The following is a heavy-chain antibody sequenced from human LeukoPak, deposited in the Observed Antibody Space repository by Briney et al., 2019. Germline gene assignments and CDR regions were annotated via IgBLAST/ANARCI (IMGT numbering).Heavy chain of an antibody. CDR2: IYHSGST. D-gene: IGHD6-13*01. Sequence: SQTLSLTCAVSGGSISSGGYSWRWIRQPPGKGLEWIGYIYHSGSTYYNPSLKSRVTISVDRSKNQFSLKLSSVTAADTAVYYCARGIGAAAGSYYFDYWGQGTLVTVSS. V-gene: IGHV4-30-2*01. CDR1: GGSISSGGYS. J-gene: IGHJ4*02. CDR3: ARGIGAAAGSYYFDY.